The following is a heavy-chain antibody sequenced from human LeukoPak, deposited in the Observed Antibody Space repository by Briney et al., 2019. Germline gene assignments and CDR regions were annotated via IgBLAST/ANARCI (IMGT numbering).Heavy chain of an antibody. D-gene: IGHD3-3*01. V-gene: IGHV3-74*01. CDR3: ARGNYDFSN. CDR1: GFTFSTYW. CDR2: INNDGSGT. J-gene: IGHJ4*02. Sequence: PGGSLRLSCVASGFTFSTYWMHWVRRAPGKGLVWVSRINNDGSGTNSADSVKGRFTISRDNAKNTLYLQMNSLRAEDTALYYCARGNYDFSNWGQGTLVTVSS.